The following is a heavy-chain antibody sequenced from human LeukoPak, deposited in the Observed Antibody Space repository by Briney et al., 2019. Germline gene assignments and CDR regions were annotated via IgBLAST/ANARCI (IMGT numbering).Heavy chain of an antibody. V-gene: IGHV3-64*01. CDR2: ISNNGGAT. D-gene: IGHD3-10*01. CDR1: GFTFSSYA. Sequence: PGGSPGLSCAASGFTFSSYAMHWVCQAPGEGLEYVSAISNNGGATYYANSVRGRFTISRDNSKNTLYLQMGSLRAEDKAVYYCARVNGSGSYYDYWGQGTLVTVSS. J-gene: IGHJ4*02. CDR3: ARVNGSGSYYDY.